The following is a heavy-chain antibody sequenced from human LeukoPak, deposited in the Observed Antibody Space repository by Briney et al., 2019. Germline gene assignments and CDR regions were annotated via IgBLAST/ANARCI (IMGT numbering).Heavy chain of an antibody. D-gene: IGHD3-3*01. Sequence: PGRSLRLSCAASGFTFSSYGMHWVRQAPGKGLEWVAVISYDGSNKYYADSVKGRFTISRDNSKSTLYLQMNSLRAEDTAVYYCAKGPLFGVVIIDYWGQGTLVTVSS. CDR1: GFTFSSYG. J-gene: IGHJ4*02. CDR2: ISYDGSNK. CDR3: AKGPLFGVVIIDY. V-gene: IGHV3-30*18.